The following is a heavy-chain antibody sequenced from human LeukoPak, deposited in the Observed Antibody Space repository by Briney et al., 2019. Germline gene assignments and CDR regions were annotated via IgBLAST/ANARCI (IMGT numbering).Heavy chain of an antibody. CDR3: ARARASGRSGFDY. CDR2: ISYDGSNK. CDR1: GFTFSGYP. Sequence: GKSLRLSCAASGFTFSGYPIHWVRQAPGKGLEWVAVISYDGSNKYYADSVKGRFTISRDNSKNTLYLQMNSLRAEDTAVYYCARARASGRSGFDYWGQGTLVTVSS. V-gene: IGHV3-30-3*01. J-gene: IGHJ4*02. D-gene: IGHD2-15*01.